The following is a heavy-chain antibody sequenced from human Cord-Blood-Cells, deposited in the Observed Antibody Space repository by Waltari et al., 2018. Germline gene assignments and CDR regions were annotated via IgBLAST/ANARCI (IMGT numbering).Heavy chain of an antibody. CDR1: GGTFSGYT. D-gene: IGHD2-21*01. CDR2: IIPILGIT. Sequence: QVQLVQSGAEVKKPASSVKVSCKASGGTFSGYTISVVRTAPGQRLEWMGRIIPILGITNYAQKFQGRVTITADKSTSTAYMELSSLRSEDTAVYYCARDRCGGDCSSPDWYFDLWGRGTLVTVSS. V-gene: IGHV1-69*08. CDR3: ARDRCGGDCSSPDWYFDL. J-gene: IGHJ2*01.